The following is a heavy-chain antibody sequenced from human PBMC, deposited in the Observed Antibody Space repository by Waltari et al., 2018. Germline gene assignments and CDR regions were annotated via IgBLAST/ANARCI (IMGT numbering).Heavy chain of an antibody. V-gene: IGHV3-53*02. J-gene: IGHJ2*01. CDR2: IYSGGST. CDR3: ARTTVVTHYWYFDL. D-gene: IGHD4-17*01. Sequence: EVQLVETGGGLIQPGGSLRLSCAASGFTVRRTYMSLARQARGKGLEWVSVIYSGGSTYYADSVKGRFTISRDNSKNTLYLQMNSLRAEDTAVYYCARTTVVTHYWYFDLWGRGTLVTVSS. CDR1: GFTVRRTY.